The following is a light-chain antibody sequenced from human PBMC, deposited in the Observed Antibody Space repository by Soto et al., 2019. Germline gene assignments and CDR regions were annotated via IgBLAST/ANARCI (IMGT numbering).Light chain of an antibody. CDR1: QSVSSNY. CDR2: GAS. V-gene: IGKV3-20*01. J-gene: IGKJ1*01. Sequence: EIVSTQSPGTLSLSPGERATLSCRASQSVSSNYLAWYQQKPGQAPRLLIYGASSRATGFPDRFSGSGSGTDFTLTISRLEPEDFAVYYCQQYGSSRTFGQGTKVDIK. CDR3: QQYGSSRT.